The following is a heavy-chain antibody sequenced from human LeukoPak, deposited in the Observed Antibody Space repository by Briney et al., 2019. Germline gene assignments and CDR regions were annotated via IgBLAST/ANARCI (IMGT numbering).Heavy chain of an antibody. V-gene: IGHV4-34*01. CDR3: ARGQVYQTYYYDSSGPTGDY. CDR2: INHSGSA. CDR1: GGSFSGYY. Sequence: SETLPLTCAVYGGSFSGYYWSWIRQPPGKGLEWIGEINHSGSANYNPSLKSRVTISVDTSKNQFSLKLSSVTAADTAVYYCARGQVYQTYYYDSSGPTGDYWGQGTLVTVSS. J-gene: IGHJ4*02. D-gene: IGHD3-22*01.